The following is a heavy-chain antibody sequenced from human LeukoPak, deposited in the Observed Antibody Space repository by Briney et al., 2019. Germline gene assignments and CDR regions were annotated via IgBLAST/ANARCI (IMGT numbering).Heavy chain of an antibody. CDR3: ARVVVPAMFDY. CDR2: INHSGST. CDR1: GGSFSGYY. V-gene: IGHV4-34*01. Sequence: SETLSLTCAVYGGSFSGYYWSWIRQPPGKGLEWIREINHSGSTNYNPSLKSRVTISVDTSKNQFSLKLSSVTAADTAVYYCARVVVPAMFDYWGQGTLVTVSS. D-gene: IGHD2-2*01. J-gene: IGHJ4*02.